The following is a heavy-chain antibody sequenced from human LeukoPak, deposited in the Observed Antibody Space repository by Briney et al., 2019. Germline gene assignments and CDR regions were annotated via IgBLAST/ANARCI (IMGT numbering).Heavy chain of an antibody. V-gene: IGHV3-23*01. J-gene: IGHJ5*02. CDR1: GFTFSSYA. CDR2: ISGSGDST. CDR3: AKDLGPNWFDP. D-gene: IGHD3-16*01. Sequence: GRSLRLSCAATGFTFSSYAMSWVRQAPGKGLEWVSVISGSGDSTYYADSVKGRFTISRDNSKNTLYLQMNSLRAEDTAVYYCAKDLGPNWFDPWGQGTLVTVSS.